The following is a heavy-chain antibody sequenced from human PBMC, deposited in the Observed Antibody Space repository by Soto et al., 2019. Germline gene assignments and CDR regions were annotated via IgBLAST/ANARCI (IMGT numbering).Heavy chain of an antibody. V-gene: IGHV4-59*01. J-gene: IGHJ6*02. CDR1: GGSISSYH. CDR3: ARDRTTMGDSQYYYYGMDV. D-gene: IGHD2-21*02. CDR2: IYYSGST. Sequence: SETLSLTCTVSGGSISSYHWSWIRQPPGKGLEWIGYIYYSGSTKYNPSLKSRVTISVDTSKNQFSLKLSPVTAADTAVYYCARDRTTMGDSQYYYYGMDVWGQGTTVTVSS.